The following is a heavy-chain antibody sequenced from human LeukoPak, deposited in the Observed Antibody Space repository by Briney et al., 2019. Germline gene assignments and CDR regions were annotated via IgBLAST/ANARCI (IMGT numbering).Heavy chain of an antibody. Sequence: SETLSLTCTVSGGSISSSSYYWGWIRQPPGKGPEWIGSIYYSGSTYYNPSLKSRVTISVDTSKNQFSLKLSSVTAADTAVYYCARATVTMLVDYWGQGTLVTVSS. CDR1: GGSISSSSYY. V-gene: IGHV4-39*01. CDR2: IYYSGST. D-gene: IGHD4-17*01. J-gene: IGHJ4*02. CDR3: ARATVTMLVDY.